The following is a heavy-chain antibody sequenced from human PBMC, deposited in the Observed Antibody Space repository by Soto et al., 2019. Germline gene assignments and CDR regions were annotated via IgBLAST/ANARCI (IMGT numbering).Heavy chain of an antibody. Sequence: GGSLRLSCSASVFTVSSNYMSWFRQAPGKGLEWVSVIHRGGSTYYADSVKGRFTISRDSSKNTLYLQMNSLRVEDTAVYYCAITTPSSGWYGDPPDYWGQGTLVTVSS. CDR1: VFTVSSNY. CDR2: IHRGGST. D-gene: IGHD6-19*01. V-gene: IGHV3-53*01. J-gene: IGHJ4*02. CDR3: AITTPSSGWYGDPPDY.